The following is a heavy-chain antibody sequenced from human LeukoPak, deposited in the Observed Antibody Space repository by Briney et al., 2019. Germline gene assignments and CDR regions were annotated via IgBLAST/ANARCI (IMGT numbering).Heavy chain of an antibody. Sequence: SDTLSLTCAVSGYSISSSNWWGWIRQPPRKGLEWIGYIYYSGSTYYNPSLKSRVTMSVDTSKNQFSLKLSSVTAVDTAVYYCAATYRSSTSWEAMDVWGKGTTVIVSS. CDR3: AATYRSSTSWEAMDV. CDR2: IYYSGST. CDR1: GYSISSSNW. J-gene: IGHJ6*04. D-gene: IGHD2-2*01. V-gene: IGHV4-28*01.